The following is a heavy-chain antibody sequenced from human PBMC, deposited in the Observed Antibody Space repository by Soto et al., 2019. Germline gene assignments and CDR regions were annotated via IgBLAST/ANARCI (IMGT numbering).Heavy chain of an antibody. Sequence: SETLSLTCAVYGGSFSGYYWTWIRQAPGKXLEWIGEINHSGSTNYNPSLKSRVTISVDTSKNQFSLKLSSMTAADTAVYYCARGISMRVVLQGGATDKYYLESWGQGTLGTVS. J-gene: IGHJ4*02. CDR2: INHSGST. CDR3: ARGISMRVVLQGGATDKYYLES. V-gene: IGHV4-34*01. D-gene: IGHD3-22*01. CDR1: GGSFSGYY.